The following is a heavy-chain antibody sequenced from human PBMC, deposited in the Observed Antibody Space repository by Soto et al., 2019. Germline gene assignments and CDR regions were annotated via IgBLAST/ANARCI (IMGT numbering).Heavy chain of an antibody. J-gene: IGHJ5*02. CDR3: ARQGCSGGSCYSSWFDP. CDR2: IYPGDSDT. V-gene: IGHV5-51*01. Sequence: GESLKISCKGSGYSFTSYWIGWVRQMPGKGLEWMGIIYPGDSDTRYSPSFQGQVTISADKSISTAYLQWSSLKASDTAMYYCARQGCSGGSCYSSWFDPWGQGTLVTVSS. D-gene: IGHD2-15*01. CDR1: GYSFTSYW.